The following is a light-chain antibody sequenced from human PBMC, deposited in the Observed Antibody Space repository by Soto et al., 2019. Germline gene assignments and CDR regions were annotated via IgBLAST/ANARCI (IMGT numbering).Light chain of an antibody. CDR2: AAS. CDR1: QGISSY. V-gene: IGKV1-8*01. Sequence: AIRMTQSPSSLSASTGDRVTITCRASQGISSYLAWYQQKPGKAPKLLIYAASTLQSGVPSRFSGSGSGTDFTLTISCLQSEDFATYYCQQYYQGEFTFGPGTKVDIK. J-gene: IGKJ3*01. CDR3: QQYYQGEFT.